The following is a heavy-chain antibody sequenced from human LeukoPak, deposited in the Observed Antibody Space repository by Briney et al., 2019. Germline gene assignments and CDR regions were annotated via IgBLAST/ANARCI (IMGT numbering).Heavy chain of an antibody. CDR1: GYAFTSYG. CDR2: ISAYNGNT. CDR3: ASGYSSDTGFDY. Sequence: ASVKVSCKASGYAFTSYGISWVGQAPGQGLEWMGWISAYNGNTNYARKLQGRVTMTTDTSTSTAYMELRSLRSDDTAVYYCASGYSSDTGFDYWGQGTLVTVSS. V-gene: IGHV1-18*01. D-gene: IGHD6-25*01. J-gene: IGHJ4*02.